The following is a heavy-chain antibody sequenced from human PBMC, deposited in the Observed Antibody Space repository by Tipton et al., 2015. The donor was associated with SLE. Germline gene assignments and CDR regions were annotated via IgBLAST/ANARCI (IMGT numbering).Heavy chain of an antibody. J-gene: IGHJ3*01. Sequence: TLSLTCTVSGGSIRSYYWTWIRQPPGMGLEWVGFASYSGSTSYNPSLKSRVTISVDMSKNQLSLHLISVTAADTAVYYCAREVWPLNGGFRGWGFDLWGQVTMVTVSS. D-gene: IGHD7-27*01. V-gene: IGHV4-59*01. CDR2: ASYSGST. CDR1: GGSIRSYY. CDR3: AREVWPLNGGFRGWGFDL.